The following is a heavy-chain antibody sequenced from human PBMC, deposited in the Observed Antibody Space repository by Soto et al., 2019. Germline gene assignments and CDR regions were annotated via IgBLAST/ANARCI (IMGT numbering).Heavy chain of an antibody. CDR1: GYTFTGYY. V-gene: IGHV1-2*04. CDR2: INPNSGGT. Sequence: ASVKVSCKASGYTFTGYYMHWVRQAPGQGLEWMGWINPNSGGTNYAQKFQGWVTMTRDTSISTAYMELSRLRSDDTAVYYCARGIAVAGRELEYFQHWGQGTLVTVSS. D-gene: IGHD6-19*01. J-gene: IGHJ1*01. CDR3: ARGIAVAGRELEYFQH.